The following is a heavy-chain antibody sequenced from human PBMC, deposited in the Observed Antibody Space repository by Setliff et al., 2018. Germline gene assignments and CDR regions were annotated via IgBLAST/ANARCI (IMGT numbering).Heavy chain of an antibody. Sequence: SETLSLTCTVSGGSISSGSYYWSWIRQSAGKGLEWIGHIYTSGSTNYNPSLKSRVTISVDTSKNQFSLKLSSVTAADTAVYYCAREQSNYDFWSGYYGSYYYYMDVWGKGTTVTVSS. CDR3: AREQSNYDFWSGYYGSYYYYMDV. CDR2: IYTSGST. CDR1: GGSISSGSYY. J-gene: IGHJ6*03. D-gene: IGHD3-3*01. V-gene: IGHV4-61*09.